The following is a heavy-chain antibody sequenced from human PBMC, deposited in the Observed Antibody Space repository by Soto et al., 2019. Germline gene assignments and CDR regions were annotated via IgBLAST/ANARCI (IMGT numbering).Heavy chain of an antibody. V-gene: IGHV3-9*01. CDR2: LDWNGVSI. Sequence: VQLVDSGGGLVQPGRSLRLSCAASGFSFDDYVMHWVRQGPGKGLEWVSGLDWNGVSIGYADSVKGRFTISRDNAKNSVYLQMNSRRSEDTALYYCAKDIARYSGYEGAFDIWGQGTMVTVSS. CDR1: GFSFDDYV. J-gene: IGHJ3*02. CDR3: AKDIARYSGYEGAFDI. D-gene: IGHD5-12*01.